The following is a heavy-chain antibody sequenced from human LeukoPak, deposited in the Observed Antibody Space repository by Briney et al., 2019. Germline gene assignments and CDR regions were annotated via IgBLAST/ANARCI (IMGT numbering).Heavy chain of an antibody. J-gene: IGHJ4*02. V-gene: IGHV2-5*02. D-gene: IGHD2-8*01. Sequence: SGPTLVKPTQTLTLTCTFSGFSLSTSGVGVGWIRQPPGKALEWLALIYWDDDKRYSPSLKSRLTITKDTSKNQVVLTMTNMDPVDTATYYCAHSPTSEYCTNGVCFLYYFDYWGQGTLVTVSS. CDR3: AHSPTSEYCTNGVCFLYYFDY. CDR1: GFSLSTSGVG. CDR2: IYWDDDK.